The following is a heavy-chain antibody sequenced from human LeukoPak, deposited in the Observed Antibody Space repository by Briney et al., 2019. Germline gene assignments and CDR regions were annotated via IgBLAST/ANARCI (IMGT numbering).Heavy chain of an antibody. CDR1: GGSISSSTYY. Sequence: SETLSLTCTIPGGSISSSTYYWGWIRQPPGKALEWIGSIYYSGSTYYNPSLKSRVTISVDTSKNQFSLKLSSVTAADTAVYYCASAVRDLSSFDYWGQGTLVTVSS. CDR3: ASAVRDLSSFDY. CDR2: IYYSGST. V-gene: IGHV4-39*01. D-gene: IGHD3-10*01. J-gene: IGHJ4*02.